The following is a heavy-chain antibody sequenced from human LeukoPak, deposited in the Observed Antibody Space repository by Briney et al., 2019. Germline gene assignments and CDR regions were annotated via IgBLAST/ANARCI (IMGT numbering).Heavy chain of an antibody. D-gene: IGHD1-7*01. Sequence: GGSLRLSCAASGFTFNYAWMSWVRQVPGKGLEWVGQTVSEIDGGTTDYATPVKGRFTISRDDSKSTLYLQMNSLKIEDTAVYYCTTDEDWNYARKDVWGQGTTVIVSS. V-gene: IGHV3-15*04. J-gene: IGHJ6*02. CDR2: TVSEIDGGTT. CDR1: GFTFNYAW. CDR3: TTDEDWNYARKDV.